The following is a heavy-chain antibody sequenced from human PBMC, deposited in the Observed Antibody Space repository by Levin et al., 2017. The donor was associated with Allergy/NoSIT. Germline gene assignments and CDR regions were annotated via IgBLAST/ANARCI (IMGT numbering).Heavy chain of an antibody. J-gene: IGHJ3*01. CDR1: GFSLGTSGVG. V-gene: IGHV2-5*02. CDR3: ARFSSGWFAPGPRDSFHV. Sequence: SGPTLVKPTQTLTLTCTFSGFSLGTSGVGVGWIRQPPGKAPEWLALIYWDDDTRYSASLKSSLSITKDTSRDQVVLTMTNMDPVDTGTYFCARFSSGWFAPGPRDSFHVWGQGTTVTVSS. CDR2: IYWDDDT. D-gene: IGHD3-10*01.